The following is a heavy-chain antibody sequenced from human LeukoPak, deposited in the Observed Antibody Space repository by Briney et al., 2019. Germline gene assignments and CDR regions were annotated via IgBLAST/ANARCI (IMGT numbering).Heavy chain of an antibody. D-gene: IGHD3-3*01. CDR2: IYYSGST. J-gene: IGHJ4*02. CDR3: ARGRAGVVTVSYFDY. CDR1: GGSISSYY. Sequence: PSETLSLTCTVSGGSISSYYWSWIRQPPGKGLEWIGYIYYSGSTNYNPSLKSRVTISVDTSKNQFSLKLSSVTAADTAAYYCARGRAGVVTVSYFDYWGQGTLVTVSS. V-gene: IGHV4-59*01.